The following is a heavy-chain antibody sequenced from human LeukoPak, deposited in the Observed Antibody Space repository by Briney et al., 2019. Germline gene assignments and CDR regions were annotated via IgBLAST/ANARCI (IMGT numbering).Heavy chain of an antibody. CDR2: ISYSGTN. J-gene: IGHJ4*02. D-gene: IGHD7-27*01. CDR1: GGSVSSGTYY. V-gene: IGHV4-61*01. CDR3: AREHDWGTFDY. Sequence: SETLSLTCTVSGGSVSSGTYYWSWIRQPPGKELEWIGYISYSGTNNYNPSLKSRVTISKDTSKNQFSLKLSSVTAADTAVYYCAREHDWGTFDYWGQGTLVTVSS.